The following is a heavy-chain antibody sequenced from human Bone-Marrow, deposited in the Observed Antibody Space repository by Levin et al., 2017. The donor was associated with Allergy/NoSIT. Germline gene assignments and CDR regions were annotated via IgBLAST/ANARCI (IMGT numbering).Heavy chain of an antibody. D-gene: IGHD6-13*01. V-gene: IGHV4-38-2*02. CDR3: ASIRIAATTTTFAY. CDR2: VYHSGST. J-gene: IGHJ4*02. CDR1: GYSITSGYN. Sequence: SETLSLTCTVSGYSITSGYNWGWIRQPPGKGLEWIGDVYHSGSTYYNPSLESRVTISVDTSKNHFSLSLSSVTAADTAVYYCASIRIAATTTTFAYWGQGTLVTVAS.